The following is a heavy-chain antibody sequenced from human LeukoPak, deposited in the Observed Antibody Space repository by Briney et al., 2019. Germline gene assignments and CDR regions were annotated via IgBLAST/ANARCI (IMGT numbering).Heavy chain of an antibody. V-gene: IGHV3-7*01. CDR3: ARDPYSGNYGAYYYYYMDV. D-gene: IGHD1-26*01. CDR2: IKQDGSEK. Sequence: GGSLRLSCAASGFTFSSYWMSWVRQAPGKGLEWVANIKQDGSEKYYVDSVKGRFTISRDNAKNSLYLQMNSLRPEDTAVYYCARDPYSGNYGAYYYYYMDVWGKGTTVTISS. CDR1: GFTFSSYW. J-gene: IGHJ6*03.